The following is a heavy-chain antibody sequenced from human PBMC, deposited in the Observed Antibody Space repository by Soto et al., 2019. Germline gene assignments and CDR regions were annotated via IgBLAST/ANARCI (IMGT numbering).Heavy chain of an antibody. V-gene: IGHV4-34*01. CDR3: ARVTGYNWNYEPSIHFDY. J-gene: IGHJ4*02. Sequence: KTSETLSLTCAVYGGSFSGYYWSWIRQPPGKGLEWIGEINHSGSTNYNPSLKSRVTISVDTSKNQFSLKLSSVTAADTVVYYCARVTGYNWNYEPSIHFDYWGQGTLVTVSS. CDR2: INHSGST. CDR1: GGSFSGYY. D-gene: IGHD1-7*01.